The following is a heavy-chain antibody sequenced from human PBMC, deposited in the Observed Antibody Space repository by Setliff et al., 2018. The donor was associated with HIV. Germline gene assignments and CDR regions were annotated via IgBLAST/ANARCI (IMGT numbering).Heavy chain of an antibody. J-gene: IGHJ4*02. D-gene: IGHD5-12*01. CDR3: ARGLEAYSGYGIDY. CDR2: INHGGIT. V-gene: IGHV4-34*01. CDR1: GETFSGYY. Sequence: PSETLSLTCAVYGETFSGYYWSWIRQTPGKGLEWIGEINHGGITNSNPSLKSRVTISVDTSKNLFSLKMSSVTAADTAIYYCARGLEAYSGYGIDYWGQGTLVTVSS.